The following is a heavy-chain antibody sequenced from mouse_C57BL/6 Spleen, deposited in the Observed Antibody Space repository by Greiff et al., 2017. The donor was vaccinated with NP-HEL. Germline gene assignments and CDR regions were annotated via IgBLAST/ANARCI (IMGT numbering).Heavy chain of an antibody. CDR2: ISYDGSN. D-gene: IGHD1-1*01. CDR1: GYSITSGYY. CDR3: ARADYYGWYFDV. J-gene: IGHJ1*03. V-gene: IGHV3-6*01. Sequence: EVKLMESGPGLVKPSQSLSLTCSVTGYSITSGYYWNWIRQFPGNKLEWMGYISYDGSNNYNPSLKNRISITRDTSKNQFFLKLNSVTTEDTATDYCARADYYGWYFDVWGTGTTVTVSA.